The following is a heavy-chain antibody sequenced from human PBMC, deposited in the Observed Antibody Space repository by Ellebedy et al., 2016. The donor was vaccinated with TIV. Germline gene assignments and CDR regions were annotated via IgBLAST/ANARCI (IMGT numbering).Heavy chain of an antibody. Sequence: MPGGSLRLSCTVSGGSISSYDWSWIRQRPGQGLEWIGYIYYSGSTNYNPSLKSRVTIAVDTSKRQISLKLSSVTAADPAVYYCARSSGWDRFDYWGQGTLVTVSS. D-gene: IGHD6-19*01. V-gene: IGHV4-59*01. CDR1: GGSISSYD. CDR3: ARSSGWDRFDY. J-gene: IGHJ4*02. CDR2: IYYSGST.